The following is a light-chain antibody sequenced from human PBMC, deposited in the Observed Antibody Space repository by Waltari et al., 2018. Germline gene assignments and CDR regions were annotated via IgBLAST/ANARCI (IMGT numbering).Light chain of an antibody. CDR1: QSVGSNF. V-gene: IGKV3-20*01. CDR3: LHYHDSPHT. Sequence: EIVLTQSPGTLSLSPGERAPLPCRASQSVGSNFLAWYQQKPGQAPRLVIFDASNRATGIPDRFSGSGSGTDFTLTISRLEPEDFAMYYCLHYHDSPHTFGPGTTVDIK. J-gene: IGKJ3*01. CDR2: DAS.